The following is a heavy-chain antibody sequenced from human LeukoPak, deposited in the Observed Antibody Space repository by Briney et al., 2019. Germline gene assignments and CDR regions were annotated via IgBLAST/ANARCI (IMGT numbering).Heavy chain of an antibody. V-gene: IGHV4-34*01. Sequence: SETLPLTCAVYGGPFRDSYWTSIRQPPARVLEWDGEINHSGGTNYNPSLKSRVTISIDISKNQSSPKKNSVTAAHTAVYYCARYVTVAGTIKWFDPWGQGTLVTVSS. CDR3: ARYVTVAGTIKWFDP. D-gene: IGHD6-19*01. CDR1: GGPFRDSY. CDR2: INHSGGT. J-gene: IGHJ5*02.